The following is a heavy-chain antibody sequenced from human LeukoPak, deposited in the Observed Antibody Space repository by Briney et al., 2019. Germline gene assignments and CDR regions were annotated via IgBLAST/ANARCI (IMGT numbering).Heavy chain of an antibody. CDR2: ISYDGSNK. CDR1: GFTFSSYG. J-gene: IGHJ4*02. D-gene: IGHD6-13*01. V-gene: IGHV3-30*18. Sequence: GGSLRLSCAASGFTFSSYGMHWVRQAPGKGLEWVAVISYDGSNKYYADSVKGRFTISRDNSKNTLYLQMNSLRAEDTAVYYCAKGSGSSWYTTYYFDYWGQGTLVTVSS. CDR3: AKGSGSSWYTTYYFDY.